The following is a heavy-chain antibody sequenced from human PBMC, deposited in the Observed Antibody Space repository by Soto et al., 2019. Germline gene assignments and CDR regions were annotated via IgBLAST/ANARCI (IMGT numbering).Heavy chain of an antibody. CDR1: GGSFSGYY. J-gene: IGHJ6*02. Sequence: SETLSLTCAVYGGSFSGYYWSWIRQPPGKGLEWIGEINHSGSTNYNPSLKSRVTISVDTSKNQFSLKLSSVTAADTAVYYCARDGAAAGNYYYYGMDVWGQGTTVTVSS. V-gene: IGHV4-34*01. D-gene: IGHD6-13*01. CDR2: INHSGST. CDR3: ARDGAAAGNYYYYGMDV.